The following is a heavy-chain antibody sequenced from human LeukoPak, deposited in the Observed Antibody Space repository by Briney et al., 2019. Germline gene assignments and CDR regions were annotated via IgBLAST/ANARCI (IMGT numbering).Heavy chain of an antibody. CDR1: GFTFRNYG. CDR3: ARDTLEYSNSPDALDI. J-gene: IGHJ3*02. V-gene: IGHV3-48*02. D-gene: IGHD4-23*01. CDR2: IGSSGSTV. Sequence: GGSLRLSCAASGFTFRNYGMGWVRQVPGKGLEWVSYIGSSGSTVYYADSVKGRFTISRDNAKNSLYMQMESLRDEDTAIYYCARDTLEYSNSPDALDIWGQGTMVTVSS.